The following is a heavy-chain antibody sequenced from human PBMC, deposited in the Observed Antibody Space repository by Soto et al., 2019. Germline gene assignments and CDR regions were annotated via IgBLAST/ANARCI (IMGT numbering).Heavy chain of an antibody. Sequence: TGGSLRLSCAASGFTFSSYWMSWVRQAPGKGLEWVANINQDGSDKYYVDSVKGRFTISRDNAKSSLYLQMNRLRVDDTAVYYCAREPSRSGSYSGWLDPWGQGTLVTVSS. CDR1: GFTFSSYW. J-gene: IGHJ5*02. D-gene: IGHD3-10*01. CDR2: INQDGSDK. CDR3: AREPSRSGSYSGWLDP. V-gene: IGHV3-7*01.